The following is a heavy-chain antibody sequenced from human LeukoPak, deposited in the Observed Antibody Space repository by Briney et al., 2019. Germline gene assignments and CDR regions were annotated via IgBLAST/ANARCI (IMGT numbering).Heavy chain of an antibody. V-gene: IGHV3-30*02. CDR1: GFTFSNYS. D-gene: IGHD3-3*01. CDR3: AKTYYDFWSGSPANAFDI. Sequence: GGSLRLSCAASGFTFSNYSMNWVRQAPGKGLEWVAFIRYDGSNKYYADSVKGRFTISRDNSKNTLYLQMNSLRAEDTAVYYCAKTYYDFWSGSPANAFDIWGQGTMVTVSS. CDR2: IRYDGSNK. J-gene: IGHJ3*02.